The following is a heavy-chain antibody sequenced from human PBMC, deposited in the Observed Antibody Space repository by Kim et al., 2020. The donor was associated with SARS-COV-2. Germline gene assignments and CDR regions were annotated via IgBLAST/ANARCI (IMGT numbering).Heavy chain of an antibody. J-gene: IGHJ4*02. CDR3: ARVIRGYGDFFDY. D-gene: IGHD4-17*01. V-gene: IGHV3-11*05. Sequence: YADSVKGRFTISRDNAKNSLYLQMNSLRAEDTAVYYCARVIRGYGDFFDYWGQGTLVTVSS.